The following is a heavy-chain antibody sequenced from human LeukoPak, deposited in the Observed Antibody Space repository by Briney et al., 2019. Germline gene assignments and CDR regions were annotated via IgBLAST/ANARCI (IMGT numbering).Heavy chain of an antibody. J-gene: IGHJ4*02. V-gene: IGHV3-23*01. Sequence: QPGGSLRLSCAASGFTFSSYAMSWVRPAPGEGVGWVSAISGSGGSTYYADSVKGRFTISRDNSKNTLYLQMNSLRAEDTAVYYCAKDVAYDGYFDYWGQGTLVTVSS. CDR2: ISGSGGST. D-gene: IGHD3-3*01. CDR1: GFTFSSYA. CDR3: AKDVAYDGYFDY.